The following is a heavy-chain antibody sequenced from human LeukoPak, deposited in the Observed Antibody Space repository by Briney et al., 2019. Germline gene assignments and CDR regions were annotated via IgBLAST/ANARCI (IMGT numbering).Heavy chain of an antibody. CDR1: GFTFSSYG. Sequence: GGSLKLSCAASGFTFSSYGMHWVRQAPGKGLEWVAVIWYDGSNKYYADSVKGRFTISRDNTKNSLYLQMNSLRAEDTAVFYCARDQYDTWSRRGNFDSWGQGTLVIVSS. D-gene: IGHD3-3*01. CDR2: IWYDGSNK. CDR3: ARDQYDTWSRRGNFDS. V-gene: IGHV3-33*01. J-gene: IGHJ4*02.